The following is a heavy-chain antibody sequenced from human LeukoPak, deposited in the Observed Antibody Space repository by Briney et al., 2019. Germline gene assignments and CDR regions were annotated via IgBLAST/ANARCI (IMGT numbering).Heavy chain of an antibody. CDR3: ARETNYDLWSGYRNWFDP. CDR2: IYTSGST. D-gene: IGHD3-3*01. V-gene: IGHV4-4*07. CDR1: GGSISSYY. Sequence: SATLSLPCPVSGGSISSYYWSWVRQPAGTGLEWIGRIYTSGSTDYNPSLKSRVTMSVATSKHQFSLKRSSVTAADTAVYYCARETNYDLWSGYRNWFDPGGQGTLVTVS. J-gene: IGHJ5*02.